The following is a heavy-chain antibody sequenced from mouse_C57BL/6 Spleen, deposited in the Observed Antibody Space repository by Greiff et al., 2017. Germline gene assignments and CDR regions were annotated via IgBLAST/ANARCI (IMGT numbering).Heavy chain of an antibody. CDR3: TRGDGYYTAWFAY. J-gene: IGHJ3*01. D-gene: IGHD2-3*01. V-gene: IGHV1-5*01. Sequence: VQLQQSGTVLARPGASVKMSCKTSGYTFTSYWMHWVKQRPGQGLEWIGAIYPGNSDTSYNQKFKGKAKLTADKSASTAYMELSSLTNEDSAVYYCTRGDGYYTAWFAYWGQGTLVTVSA. CDR1: GYTFTSYW. CDR2: IYPGNSDT.